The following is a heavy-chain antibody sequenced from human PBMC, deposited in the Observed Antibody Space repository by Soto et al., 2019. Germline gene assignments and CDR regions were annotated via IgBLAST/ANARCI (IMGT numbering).Heavy chain of an antibody. CDR1: GGSISSSSYY. CDR2: ILYSGST. D-gene: IGHD2-15*01. J-gene: IGHJ6*02. Sequence: QLQLQESGPGLVKPSETLSLTCTVSGGSISSSSYYWGWIRQPPGKGLEWIGSILYSGSTYYNPSLKSRVTISVDTSKNQFSLTLSSVTAADTAVYYCARHLTYCSAGSCYSDFPYYGMDVWGQGTTVTVSS. CDR3: ARHLTYCSAGSCYSDFPYYGMDV. V-gene: IGHV4-39*01.